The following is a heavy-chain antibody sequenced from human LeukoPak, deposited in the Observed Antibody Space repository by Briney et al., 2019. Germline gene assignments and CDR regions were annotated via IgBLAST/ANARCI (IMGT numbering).Heavy chain of an antibody. D-gene: IGHD6-13*01. Sequence: GGSLRLSCAASGFTFRDYAMSWVRQAPGKGLEWVAGISGSGGGTFYADSVKGRFTISRENSKNTLYLQTKSLRAEDTALYYCAKGKGQQMALEPWGQGTPVTVSS. CDR1: GFTFRDYA. CDR3: AKGKGQQMALEP. CDR2: ISGSGGGT. V-gene: IGHV3-23*01. J-gene: IGHJ5*02.